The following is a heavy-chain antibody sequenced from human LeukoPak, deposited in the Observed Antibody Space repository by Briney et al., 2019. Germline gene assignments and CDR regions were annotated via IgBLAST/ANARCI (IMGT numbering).Heavy chain of an antibody. CDR1: GYTFTSYA. Sequence: ASVKVSCKSSGYTFTSYAMHWVRQAPGQGLEWMGRITPSGGTNYPQKFQGRVAITRDTSITTAYMDLSRLTSDDTAVYYCARDRYGDGFAHFDYWGQGGLVTVSS. V-gene: IGHV1-2*06. J-gene: IGHJ4*02. CDR3: ARDRYGDGFAHFDY. CDR2: ITPSGGT. D-gene: IGHD5-24*01.